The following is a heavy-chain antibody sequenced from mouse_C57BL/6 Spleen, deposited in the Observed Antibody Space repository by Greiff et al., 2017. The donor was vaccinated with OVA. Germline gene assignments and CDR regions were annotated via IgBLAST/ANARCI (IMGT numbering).Heavy chain of an antibody. D-gene: IGHD2-5*01. CDR3: ARVDSNYGYAMDY. CDR1: GFTFSSYA. J-gene: IGHJ4*01. CDR2: ISDGGSYT. Sequence: DVKLVESGGGLVKPGGSLKLSCAASGFTFSSYAMSWVRQTPEKRLEWVATISDGGSYTYYPDNVKGRFTISRDNAKNNLYLQMSHLKSEDTAMYYGARVDSNYGYAMDYWGQGTSVTVSS. V-gene: IGHV5-4*03.